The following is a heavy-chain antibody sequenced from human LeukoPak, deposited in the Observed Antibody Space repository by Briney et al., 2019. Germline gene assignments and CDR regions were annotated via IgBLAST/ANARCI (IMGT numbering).Heavy chain of an antibody. CDR1: GYTFTGYY. V-gene: IGHV1-2*02. D-gene: IGHD5-12*01. Sequence: ASVKVSCKASGYTFTGYYMHWVRQAPGQGLEWMGWINPNSGGTNYAQKFQGRVTMTRDTSISTAYMELSRLRSDDTAVYYCARARDIVATITGSWGQGTLVTVSS. J-gene: IGHJ4*02. CDR2: INPNSGGT. CDR3: ARARDIVATITGS.